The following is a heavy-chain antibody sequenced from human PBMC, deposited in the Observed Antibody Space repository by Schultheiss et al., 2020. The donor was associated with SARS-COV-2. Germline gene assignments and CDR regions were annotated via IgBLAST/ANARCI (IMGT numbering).Heavy chain of an antibody. D-gene: IGHD1-7*01. V-gene: IGHV3-21*01. CDR2: ISSSSSYI. CDR1: GFSFNDYA. J-gene: IGHJ4*02. CDR3: AKSPNWNYLWSQIDY. Sequence: GGSLRLSCAASGFSFNDYAMHWVRQAPGKGLEWVSSISSSSSYIYYADSVKGRFTISRDNAKNSLYLEMNSLRAEDTAVYYCAKSPNWNYLWSQIDYWGQGTLVTVSS.